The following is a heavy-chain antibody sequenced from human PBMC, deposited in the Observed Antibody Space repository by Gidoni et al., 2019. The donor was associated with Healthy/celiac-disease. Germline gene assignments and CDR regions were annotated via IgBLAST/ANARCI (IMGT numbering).Heavy chain of an antibody. J-gene: IGHJ3*02. D-gene: IGHD2-2*02. CDR2: INAGNGNT. Sequence: QVQLVQSGAEVKKPGAPVKVSCKASGYTFTSYAMHWVRQAPGQRLEWMGWINAGNGNTKYSQKFQGRVTITRDTSASTAYMELSSLRSEDTAVYYCARARGPLYEQDAFDIWGQGTMVTVSS. V-gene: IGHV1-3*01. CDR3: ARARGPLYEQDAFDI. CDR1: GYTFTSYA.